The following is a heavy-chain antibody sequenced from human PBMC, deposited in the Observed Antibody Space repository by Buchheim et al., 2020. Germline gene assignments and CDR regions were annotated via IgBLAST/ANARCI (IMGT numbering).Heavy chain of an antibody. CDR3: AKERQQLVRPVGPFDY. CDR2: ISYDGSNK. Sequence: QVQLVESGGGVVQPGRSLRLSCAASGFTFSSYGMHWVRQAPGKGLEWVAVISYDGSNKYYADSVKGRFTISRDNSKNTLYLQMNSLRAEDTAVYYCAKERQQLVRPVGPFDYWGQGTL. CDR1: GFTFSSYG. J-gene: IGHJ4*02. D-gene: IGHD6-13*01. V-gene: IGHV3-30*18.